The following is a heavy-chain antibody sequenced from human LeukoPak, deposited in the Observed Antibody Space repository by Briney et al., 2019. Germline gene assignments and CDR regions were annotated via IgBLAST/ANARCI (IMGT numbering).Heavy chain of an antibody. CDR1: GYTFSNDY. J-gene: IGHJ3*02. CDR3: AKSGEQKAFHM. CDR2: INPRDGST. V-gene: IGHV1-46*01. D-gene: IGHD1/OR15-1a*01. Sequence: GASVKVSCKASGYTFSNDYLHWVRQAPGQGLEWMGIINPRDGSTTYAQRFQGRVTMTRDTSTSTVYMELSSLRSEDTAVYYCAKSGEQKAFHMWGQGTMVIVS.